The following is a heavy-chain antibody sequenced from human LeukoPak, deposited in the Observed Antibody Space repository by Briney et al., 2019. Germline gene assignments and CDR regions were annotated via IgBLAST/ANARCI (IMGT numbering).Heavy chain of an antibody. J-gene: IGHJ6*02. Sequence: PGRSLRLSCAASGFTFSSYWMHWVRQAPGKGLVWVSRINSDGSSTSYADSVKGRFTISRDNAKNTLYLQMNSLRAEDTAVYYCARGGPQNYDFWSGYSRVQTTHYGMDVWGQGTTVTVSS. V-gene: IGHV3-74*01. CDR1: GFTFSSYW. CDR2: INSDGSST. CDR3: ARGGPQNYDFWSGYSRVQTTHYGMDV. D-gene: IGHD3-3*01.